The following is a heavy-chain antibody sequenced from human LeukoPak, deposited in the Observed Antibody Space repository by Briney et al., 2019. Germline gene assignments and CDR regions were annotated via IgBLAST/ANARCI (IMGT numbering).Heavy chain of an antibody. CDR2: IIPILGIA. V-gene: IGHV1-69*04. D-gene: IGHD6-19*01. CDR1: GGTFSSYA. J-gene: IGHJ4*02. CDR3: ARGGSSGWYIDY. Sequence: ASVKVSCKASGGTFSSYAISRVRQAPGQGLEWMGRIIPILGIANYAQKFQGRVTITADKSTSTAYMELSSLRSEHTAVYYCARGGSSGWYIDYWGQGTLVTVSS.